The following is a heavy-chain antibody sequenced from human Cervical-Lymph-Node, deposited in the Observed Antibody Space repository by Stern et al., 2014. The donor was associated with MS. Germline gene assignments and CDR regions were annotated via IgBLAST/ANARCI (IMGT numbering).Heavy chain of an antibody. V-gene: IGHV3-11*01. Sequence: VQLVESGGGLVKPGGSLRLSCAVSGSFFGDHYMTWIRQAPGKGLEWVSYISGSGSTTYYADSVKGRFTISRDNAKNSPYLQMNGLRAEDTAVYYCARDEHSLGSWGQGTLVTVSS. J-gene: IGHJ4*02. CDR3: ARDEHSLGS. D-gene: IGHD2-15*01. CDR1: GSFFGDHY. CDR2: ISGSGSTT.